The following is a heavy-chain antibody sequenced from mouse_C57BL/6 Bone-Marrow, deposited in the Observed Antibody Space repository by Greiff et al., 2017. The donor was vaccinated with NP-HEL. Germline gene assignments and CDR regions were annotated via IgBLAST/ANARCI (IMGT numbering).Heavy chain of an antibody. CDR2: SRNKANDYTT. CDR1: GFTFSDFY. D-gene: IGHD2-1*01. J-gene: IGHJ4*01. V-gene: IGHV7-1*01. CDR3: ARYGNGMDY. Sequence: EVQLMESGGGLVQSGRSLRLSCATSGFTFSDFYMEWVRQAPGKGLEWIAASRNKANDYTTEYSASVKGRFIVSRDTSQSILYLQMNALRAEDTAIYYCARYGNGMDYWGQGTSVTVSS.